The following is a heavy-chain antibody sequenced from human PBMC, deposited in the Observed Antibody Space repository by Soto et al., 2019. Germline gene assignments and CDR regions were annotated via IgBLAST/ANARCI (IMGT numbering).Heavy chain of an antibody. CDR2: INPGGGRT. CDR1: GYIFISHC. CDR3: ARDVSGTGHNYVMDV. J-gene: IGHJ6*02. D-gene: IGHD3-10*02. Sequence: ASVKVSCKASGYIFISHCIYWVRQAPRQGLQWMGIINPGGGRTAYAQKFQGRVTLTRDMSTSTVYMELTSLTYDDTAVYYCARDVSGTGHNYVMDVWDQETTVTVSS. V-gene: IGHV1-46*01.